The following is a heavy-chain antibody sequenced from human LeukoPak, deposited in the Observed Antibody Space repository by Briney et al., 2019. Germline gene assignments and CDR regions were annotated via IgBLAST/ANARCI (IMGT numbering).Heavy chain of an antibody. Sequence: PGESLKISCKGSGYSFTNYWIAWVRQMPGKGLEFMGMLYPGGDSDASYGPSFQGQVTISADKSITTAYLQWSSLKASDTATYYCATSTGGAYFHYWGQGTLVTVSS. V-gene: IGHV5-51*01. CDR2: LYPGGDSDA. CDR3: ATSTGGAYFHY. J-gene: IGHJ4*02. D-gene: IGHD3-16*01. CDR1: GYSFTNYW.